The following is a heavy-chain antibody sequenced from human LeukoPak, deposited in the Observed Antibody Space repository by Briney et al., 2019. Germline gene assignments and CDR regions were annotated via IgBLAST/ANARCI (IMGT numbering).Heavy chain of an antibody. Sequence: GASVKVSCKASGGTLSSYGVSWVRQAPGQGLEWMGRIIPILGTANYAQKFQGRVTMTTDTSTSTAYMELRSLRSDDTAVYYCARDQRVSAMANFDYWGQGTLVTVSS. CDR1: GGTLSSYG. D-gene: IGHD5-18*01. CDR2: IIPILGTA. CDR3: ARDQRVSAMANFDY. J-gene: IGHJ4*02. V-gene: IGHV1-69*04.